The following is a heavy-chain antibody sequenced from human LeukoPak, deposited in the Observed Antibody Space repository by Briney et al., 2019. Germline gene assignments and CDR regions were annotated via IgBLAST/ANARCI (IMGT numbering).Heavy chain of an antibody. J-gene: IGHJ6*02. V-gene: IGHV3-7*04. CDR2: IKQDGSEK. CDR3: ARMRPYSSTLYSYYGWDV. Sequence: QAGGSLRLSCAASGFTFTSYWMTWVRQAPGKGLEWVANIKQDGSEKYYVDSVKGRFNISRDNAENSLYLQMNSLRAEDTAIYYCARMRPYSSTLYSYYGWDVWGQGTTVTVSS. D-gene: IGHD6-13*01. CDR1: GFTFTSYW.